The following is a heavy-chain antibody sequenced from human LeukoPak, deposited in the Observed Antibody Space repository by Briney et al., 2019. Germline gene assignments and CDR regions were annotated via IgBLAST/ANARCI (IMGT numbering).Heavy chain of an antibody. D-gene: IGHD4-17*01. V-gene: IGHV1-18*01. Sequence: ASVKVSCKASGYTLTSYGINWMRQAPGQGLEWMGWISTQSGYTNYAQKVQGRLTLTTDRSTNTAYMELRSLRSDDTAVYYCARGAYGDKWGQRTIVTVSS. J-gene: IGHJ4*02. CDR2: ISTQSGYT. CDR1: GYTLTSYG. CDR3: ARGAYGDK.